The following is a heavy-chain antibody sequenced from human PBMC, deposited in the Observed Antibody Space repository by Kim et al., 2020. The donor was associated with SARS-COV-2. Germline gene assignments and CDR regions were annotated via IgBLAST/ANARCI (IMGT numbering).Heavy chain of an antibody. D-gene: IGHD3-22*01. CDR2: IYSDFPST. V-gene: IGHV3-23*03. Sequence: GGSLRLSCTASDFKFSSYAYAWFRQAPGKGLEWISLIYSDFPSTFYSDSVKGRFTISRDNSKDTLYLQMDDLRADDTALYFCAKSVGKFFYDTSDRWTFDIWGQGTMVTVS. CDR1: DFKFSSYA. CDR3: AKSVGKFFYDTSDRWTFDI. J-gene: IGHJ3*02.